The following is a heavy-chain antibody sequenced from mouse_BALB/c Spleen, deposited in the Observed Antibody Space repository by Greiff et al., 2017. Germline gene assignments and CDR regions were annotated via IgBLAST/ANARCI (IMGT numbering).Heavy chain of an antibody. Sequence: DVHLVESGGGLVKPGGSLKLSCAASGFAFSSYDMSWVRQTPEKRLEWVASISSGGSTYYPDSVKGRFTISRDNARNILYLQMSSLRSEDTAMYYCARGRDYGSGIYYAMDYWGQGTSVTVSS. CDR2: ISSGGST. V-gene: IGHV5-6-5*01. D-gene: IGHD1-1*01. CDR3: ARGRDYGSGIYYAMDY. J-gene: IGHJ4*01. CDR1: GFAFSSYD.